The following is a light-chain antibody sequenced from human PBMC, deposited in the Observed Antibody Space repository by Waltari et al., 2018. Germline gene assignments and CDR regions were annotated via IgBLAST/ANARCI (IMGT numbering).Light chain of an antibody. Sequence: EIVMTQSPATLSVSPGERATLSCRASQSINSNLAWYQQKPGQAPRLFIKGVSTRATGIPARFSGSGSGTEFTLTISSLQSEDFAVYYCQQYNSWPYTFGRGTKLEIK. CDR3: QQYNSWPYT. V-gene: IGKV3-15*01. CDR1: QSINSN. J-gene: IGKJ2*01. CDR2: GVS.